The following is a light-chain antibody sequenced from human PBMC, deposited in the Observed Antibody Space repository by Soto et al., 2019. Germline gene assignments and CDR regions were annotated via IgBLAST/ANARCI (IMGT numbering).Light chain of an antibody. Sequence: EIVLTQSPGTLSLSPGERATLSCRASQSVSSSYLAWYQQKPGQAPRLLIYGASSRATGIPDRFSGSGSGTDFTLTISRLEPEDVAEYYCQQYCSSSETFGQGTKVEIK. CDR2: GAS. CDR1: QSVSSSY. J-gene: IGKJ1*01. CDR3: QQYCSSSET. V-gene: IGKV3-20*01.